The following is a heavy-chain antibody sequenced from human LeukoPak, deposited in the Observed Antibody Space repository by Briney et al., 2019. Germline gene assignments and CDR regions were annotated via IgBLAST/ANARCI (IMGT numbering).Heavy chain of an antibody. D-gene: IGHD1-26*01. CDR1: GGSISSYY. J-gene: IGHJ5*02. V-gene: IGHV4-59*01. CDR2: IYYSGST. CDR3: ARGVPQGWVHWFDP. Sequence: SETLSLTCTVSGGSISSYYWNWIRQPPGKGLEWIGYIYYSGSTKYNPSLESRVTISVDSSKNQFSLELSAVTAADTAVYYCARGVPQGWVHWFDPWGQGTLVTVSS.